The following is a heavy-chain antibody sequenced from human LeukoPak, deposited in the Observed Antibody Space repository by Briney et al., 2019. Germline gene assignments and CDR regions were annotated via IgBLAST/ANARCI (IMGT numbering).Heavy chain of an antibody. CDR1: GFTVSTKY. J-gene: IGHJ2*01. CDR2: IYSGGDT. CDR3: ARVGDHYHWYFDL. D-gene: IGHD3-10*01. V-gene: IGHV3-53*01. Sequence: PGGSLRLSCAASGFTVSTKYMNLLRQAPGKGLGWVSIIYSGGDTYYTDSVRGRFTISRDNSKNTLYLQMNSLRTEDTAVYYCARVGDHYHWYFDLWGRGTLVTVSS.